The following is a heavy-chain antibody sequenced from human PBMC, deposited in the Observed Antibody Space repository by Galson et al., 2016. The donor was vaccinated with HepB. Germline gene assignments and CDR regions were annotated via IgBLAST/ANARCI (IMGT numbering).Heavy chain of an antibody. D-gene: IGHD3-22*01. Sequence: SLRLSCAPSGFTFSYYGMHWVRQAPGQGLEWLAVILNDGSQEYYADSVKGRFTISRDNSRDTLYRQMTSLRVEDTAVYYGVRDDSREANGFDIWGQGTMVVVSS. V-gene: IGHV3-33*01. J-gene: IGHJ3*02. CDR1: GFTFSYYG. CDR2: ILNDGSQE. CDR3: VRDDSREANGFDI.